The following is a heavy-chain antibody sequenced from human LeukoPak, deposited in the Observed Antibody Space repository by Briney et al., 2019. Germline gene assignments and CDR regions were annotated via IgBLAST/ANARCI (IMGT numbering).Heavy chain of an antibody. CDR3: ARDWVRWSQVACGY. J-gene: IGHJ4*02. Sequence: ASVKVSCKASGYTFTSYAMNWVRQAPGQGLEWMGWISAYNGNTNYAQKLQGRVTMTTDTSTSTAYMELRSLRSDDTAVYYCARDWVRWSQVACGYWGQGTLVTVSS. CDR1: GYTFTSYA. V-gene: IGHV1-18*01. D-gene: IGHD4-23*01. CDR2: ISAYNGNT.